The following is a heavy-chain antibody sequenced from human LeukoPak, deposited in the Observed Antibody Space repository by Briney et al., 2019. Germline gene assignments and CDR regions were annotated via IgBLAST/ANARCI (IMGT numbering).Heavy chain of an antibody. CDR3: TRSGYRHPYHFDS. CDR2: VYTGGGT. Sequence: PGGSLRLSCVVSGFSVRTTYMSWVRQAPGKGPEWVSVVYTGGGTDHADSVQGRFTISRDNSKNTLSLQMNSLRVEDTATYYCTRSGYRHPYHFDSWGQGTLVTVSS. J-gene: IGHJ4*02. V-gene: IGHV3-53*01. D-gene: IGHD3-22*01. CDR1: GFSVRTTY.